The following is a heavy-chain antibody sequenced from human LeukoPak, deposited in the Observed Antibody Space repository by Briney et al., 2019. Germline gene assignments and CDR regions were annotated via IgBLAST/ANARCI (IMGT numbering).Heavy chain of an antibody. Sequence: GASVKVSCKASGYTFTSYAMHWVRQAPGQRPEWMGWINAGNGNTKYSQKFQGRVTITADKSTSTAYMELSSLRSEDTAVYYCARERPLPSVVPAATPQNAFDIWGQGTMVTVSS. D-gene: IGHD2-2*01. CDR2: INAGNGNT. CDR3: ARERPLPSVVPAATPQNAFDI. CDR1: GYTFTSYA. V-gene: IGHV1-3*01. J-gene: IGHJ3*02.